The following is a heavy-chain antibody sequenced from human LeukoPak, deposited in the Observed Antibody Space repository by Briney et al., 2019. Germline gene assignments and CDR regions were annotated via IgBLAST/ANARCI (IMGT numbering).Heavy chain of an antibody. Sequence: PSQTLSLTCTVSGGSISSGDYYWSWIRQPPGKGLEWIGYIYYSGSTYYNPSLKSRVTISVDTSKNQFSLKLSSVTAADTAVYYCARASTVKLRLDAFDIGGQGTMVTVSS. J-gene: IGHJ3*02. V-gene: IGHV4-30-4*08. CDR3: ARASTVKLRLDAFDI. CDR1: GGSISSGDYY. D-gene: IGHD4-11*01. CDR2: IYYSGST.